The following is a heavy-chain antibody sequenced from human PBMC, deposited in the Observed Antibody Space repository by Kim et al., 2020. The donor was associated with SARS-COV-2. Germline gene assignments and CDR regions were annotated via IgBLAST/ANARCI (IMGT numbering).Heavy chain of an antibody. Sequence: SGKNYVECMRCRFTNSRDNAKNALYLQMNSLGVEDMAVYYCARGGYSNFDFWGQGTLVTVSS. V-gene: IGHV3-7*01. J-gene: IGHJ4*02. CDR3: ARGGYSNFDF. D-gene: IGHD2-21*01. CDR2: SGK.